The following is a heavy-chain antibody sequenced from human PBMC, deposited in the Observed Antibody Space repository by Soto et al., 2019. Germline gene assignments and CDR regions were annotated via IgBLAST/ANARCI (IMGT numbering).Heavy chain of an antibody. V-gene: IGHV3-30*18. Sequence: GGSLRLSCAASGFTFSNYGMHWVRQAPGKGLEWVAVISYDGSNKYHAGSVKGRFTISRDNSKNTLYLQMNSLRAEDTAVYYCAKVGFSGSSTYYYYYGMDVWGQGTTVTVSS. CDR1: GFTFSNYG. CDR2: ISYDGSNK. D-gene: IGHD1-26*01. CDR3: AKVGFSGSSTYYYYYGMDV. J-gene: IGHJ6*02.